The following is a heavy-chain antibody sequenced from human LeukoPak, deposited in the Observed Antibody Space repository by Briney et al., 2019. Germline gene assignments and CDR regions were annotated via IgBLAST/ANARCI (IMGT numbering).Heavy chain of an antibody. CDR3: ARGGRFPCDY. Sequence: SETLSLTCGVYGGSFSGYYWSWIRQPPGKGLEWIGEINHSGSTNYNPSLKSRVTISVDTSKNQFSLKLSSVTAADTAVYYCARGGRFPCDYWGQGTLVTVSS. CDR2: INHSGST. D-gene: IGHD2-21*01. V-gene: IGHV4-34*01. J-gene: IGHJ4*02. CDR1: GGSFSGYY.